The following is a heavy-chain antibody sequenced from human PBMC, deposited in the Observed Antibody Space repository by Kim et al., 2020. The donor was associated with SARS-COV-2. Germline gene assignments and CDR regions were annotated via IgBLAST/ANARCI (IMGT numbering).Heavy chain of an antibody. V-gene: IGHV3-11*06. CDR2: ISKSISYT. Sequence: GGSLRLSCAASGFTISDYYMSWIRQAPGKGLEWLSYISKSISYTSYADSVKGRFTISRDNAKNSLYLQMNSLRAEDTAVYYCARGAPTSDFDIWGQGTMVNVSS. D-gene: IGHD2-2*01. CDR3: ARGAPTSDFDI. J-gene: IGHJ3*02. CDR1: GFTISDYY.